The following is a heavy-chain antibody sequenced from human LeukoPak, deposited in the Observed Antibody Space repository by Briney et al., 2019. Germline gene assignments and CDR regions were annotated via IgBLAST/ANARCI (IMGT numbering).Heavy chain of an antibody. J-gene: IGHJ4*02. V-gene: IGHV1-46*01. CDR2: INPSGGST. Sequence: ASVKVSCKASGYTFTSYYMHWVRQAPGQGLEWMGIINPSGGSTSYAQKFQGRVTMTRDTSTSTVYMELSSLRSEDTAVYYCARGGTVYGSGSYYSHDYWGQRTLVTVSS. D-gene: IGHD3-10*01. CDR1: GYTFTSYY. CDR3: ARGGTVYGSGSYYSHDY.